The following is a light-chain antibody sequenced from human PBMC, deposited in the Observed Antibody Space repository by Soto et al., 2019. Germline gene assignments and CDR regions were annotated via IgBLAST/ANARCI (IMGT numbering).Light chain of an antibody. Sequence: EIVLTQSPVTLSLSPGERAALSCRASQSVNSHLAWYQQKPGQAPRLLIYDASNRAAGIPARFSGSGSGTDFILIINSLEHEDLAVYYCQQRSNWPLTFGGGTKVEIK. J-gene: IGKJ4*01. CDR3: QQRSNWPLT. V-gene: IGKV3-11*01. CDR2: DAS. CDR1: QSVNSH.